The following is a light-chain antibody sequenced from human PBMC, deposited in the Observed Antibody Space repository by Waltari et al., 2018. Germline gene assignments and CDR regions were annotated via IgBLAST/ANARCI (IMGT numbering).Light chain of an antibody. CDR2: KAS. V-gene: IGKV1D-16*01. Sequence: DIQMTQSPSSLSASVGDTVTITCRASQSISSWLDWYQQKPGKAPNLLISKASNLQSGVPSRFSGSGSGTEFTLTISSLQPEDFATYYCLQYSSDWAFGQGTKVEIK. J-gene: IGKJ1*01. CDR1: QSISSW. CDR3: LQYSSDWA.